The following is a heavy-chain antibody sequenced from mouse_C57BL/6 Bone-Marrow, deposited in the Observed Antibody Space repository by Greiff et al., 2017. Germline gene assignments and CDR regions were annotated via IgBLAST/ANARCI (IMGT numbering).Heavy chain of an antibody. J-gene: IGHJ4*01. CDR1: GFTFSSYG. V-gene: IGHV5-6*01. CDR3: ASSWDY. CDR2: MSSGGSYT. Sequence: EVQLVESGGDLVKPGGSLKLSCAASGFTFSSYGMSWVRQTPDKRLEWVATMSSGGSYTYYPDSVKGRFTISRDNAKNTLYLQMSSLKSEDTAMYYCASSWDYWGQGTSVTVSS.